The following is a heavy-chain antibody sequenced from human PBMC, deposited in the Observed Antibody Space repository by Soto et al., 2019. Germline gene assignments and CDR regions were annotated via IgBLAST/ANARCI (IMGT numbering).Heavy chain of an antibody. Sequence: SETLSLTCTVSGGSISSYYWSWIRQPPGKGLEWIGYIYYSGSTNYNPSLKSRVTISVDTSKNQFSLKLSSVTAADTAGYYCAGGTERFGELFGMDVWGQGTTVTVSS. CDR2: IYYSGST. V-gene: IGHV4-59*01. J-gene: IGHJ6*02. D-gene: IGHD3-10*01. CDR3: AGGTERFGELFGMDV. CDR1: GGSISSYY.